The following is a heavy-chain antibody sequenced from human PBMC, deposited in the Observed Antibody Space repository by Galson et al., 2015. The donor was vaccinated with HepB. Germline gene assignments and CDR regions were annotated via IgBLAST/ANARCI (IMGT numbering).Heavy chain of an antibody. CDR3: ARLYRQYFYGLDV. Sequence: LSLTCTVSGGSISGYYWSWIRQPPGKGLEWIGYVYYSGNTNYNPSLQSRVSLSVDTSQNQFSLKLSSVTAADTAVYYCARLYRQYFYGLDVWGRGATVIVSS. CDR1: GGSISGYY. D-gene: IGHD2/OR15-2a*01. CDR2: VYYSGNT. V-gene: IGHV4-59*08. J-gene: IGHJ6*02.